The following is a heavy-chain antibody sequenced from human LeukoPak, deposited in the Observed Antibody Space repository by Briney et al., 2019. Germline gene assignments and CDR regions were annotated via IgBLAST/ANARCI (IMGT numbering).Heavy chain of an antibody. CDR1: GYTFTSYY. CDR2: INTNTGNP. J-gene: IGHJ4*02. D-gene: IGHD6-13*01. V-gene: IGHV7-4-1*02. Sequence: ASVKVSCKASGYTFTSYYMHWVRQAPGQGLEWMGWINTNTGNPTYAQGFTGRFVFSLDTSVSTAYLQISSLKAEDTAVYYCARGPSPLMSSWYVFDNWGQGTLVTVSS. CDR3: ARGPSPLMSSWYVFDN.